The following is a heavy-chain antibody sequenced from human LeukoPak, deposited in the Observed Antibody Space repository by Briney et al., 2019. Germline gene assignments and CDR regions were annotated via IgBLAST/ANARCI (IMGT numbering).Heavy chain of an antibody. CDR1: GFSATRNY. CDR2: MYSGGGT. Sequence: PGGSLRLSCAASGFSATRNYVSWVRQAPGKGLEWVSLMYSGGGTSYADSVKGRFTISRDTSKNTLYLQMSSLRAEDTALYYCARYDNGKDYFDYWGQGTLVTVSS. CDR3: ARYDNGKDYFDY. V-gene: IGHV3-53*01. D-gene: IGHD1-1*01. J-gene: IGHJ4*02.